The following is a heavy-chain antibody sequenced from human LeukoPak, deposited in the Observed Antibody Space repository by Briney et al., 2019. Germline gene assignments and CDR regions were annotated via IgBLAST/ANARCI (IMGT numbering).Heavy chain of an antibody. V-gene: IGHV3-48*03. J-gene: IGHJ4*02. CDR3: ARVLSGGGYDY. D-gene: IGHD5-12*01. Sequence: GGTLRLSCAASGFTFSSYEMNWVRQAPGKGLGWVSYISSSGGTISYADSVKGRFTVSRDNAKKSLYLQMNSLRAEDTAVYYCARVLSGGGYDYWGQGTLVTVSS. CDR2: ISSSGGTI. CDR1: GFTFSSYE.